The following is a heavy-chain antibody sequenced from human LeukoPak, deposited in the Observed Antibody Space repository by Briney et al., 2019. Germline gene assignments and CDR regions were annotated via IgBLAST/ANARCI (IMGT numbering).Heavy chain of an antibody. CDR1: GGSFSGYS. J-gene: IGHJ4*02. CDR2: INHSGST. D-gene: IGHD6-19*01. CDR3: ARARPRRRAVAGTPFDY. Sequence: SETLSLTCAVYGGSFSGYSWSWIRQPPGEGLEWIGEINHSGSTNYNPSPKSRVTISVDTSKKQFSLKLSSVTAADTAVYYCARARPRRRAVAGTPFDYWGQGTLVTVSS. V-gene: IGHV4-34*01.